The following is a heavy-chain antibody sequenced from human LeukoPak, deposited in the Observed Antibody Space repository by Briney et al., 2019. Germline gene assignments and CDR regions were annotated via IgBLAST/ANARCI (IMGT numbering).Heavy chain of an antibody. CDR2: ISGGGDYT. Sequence: GGSLRLSCAASGFTFSSYAMSWVRQTPGKGLEWVSTISGGGDYTSYADSVKGRFTISRDNSKNTLYLQMNGLRVEDSALYYCAKRRFLESTPYYFDYWGQGTLVTVSS. V-gene: IGHV3-23*01. D-gene: IGHD3-3*01. CDR3: AKRRFLESTPYYFDY. CDR1: GFTFSSYA. J-gene: IGHJ4*02.